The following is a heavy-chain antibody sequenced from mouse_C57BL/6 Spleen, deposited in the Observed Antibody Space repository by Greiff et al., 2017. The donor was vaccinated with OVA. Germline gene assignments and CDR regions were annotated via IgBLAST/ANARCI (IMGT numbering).Heavy chain of an antibody. CDR1: GFSLTSYG. V-gene: IGHV2-2*01. CDR3: ARNDYDGGGYAMDY. CDR2: IWSGGST. Sequence: QVQLKESGPGLVQPSQSLSITCTVSGFSLTSYGVHWVRQSPGKGLEWLGVIWSGGSTDYNAAFISRLSISKDNSKSQVFFKMNSLQADDTAIYYCARNDYDGGGYAMDYWGQGTSVTVSS. J-gene: IGHJ4*01. D-gene: IGHD2-4*01.